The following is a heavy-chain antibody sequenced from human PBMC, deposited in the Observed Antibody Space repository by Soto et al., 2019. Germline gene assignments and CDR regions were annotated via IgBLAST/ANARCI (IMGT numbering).Heavy chain of an antibody. V-gene: IGHV3-30*18. CDR1: GFSLNDYG. CDR2: ISYDGRNK. CDR3: AKSNRGAYDTPDF. Sequence: LRLSCAASGFSLNDYGMHWVRQPPGKGLEWVADISYDGRNKYYTDSVRGRFTISRDISKGTLYLQMNSLRPEDTAVYYCAKSNRGAYDTPDFWGQGTPVTVSS. J-gene: IGHJ4*02. D-gene: IGHD3-22*01.